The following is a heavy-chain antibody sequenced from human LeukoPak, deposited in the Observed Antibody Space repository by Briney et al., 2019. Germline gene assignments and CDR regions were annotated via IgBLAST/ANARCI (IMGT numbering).Heavy chain of an antibody. J-gene: IGHJ5*02. Sequence: GASVKVSCKASGYTSTGYYMHWVRQAPGQGLEWMGWINPNSGGTNYAQKFQGRVTMTRDTSISTAYMELSRLRSDDTAVYYCARDTAMVTYWFDPWGQGTLVTVSS. CDR1: GYTSTGYY. V-gene: IGHV1-2*02. CDR2: INPNSGGT. D-gene: IGHD5-18*01. CDR3: ARDTAMVTYWFDP.